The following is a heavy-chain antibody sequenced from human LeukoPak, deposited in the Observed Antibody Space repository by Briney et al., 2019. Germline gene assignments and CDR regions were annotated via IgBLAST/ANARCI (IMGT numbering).Heavy chain of an antibody. CDR2: ISYSGRT. D-gene: IGHD3-22*01. V-gene: IGHV4-59*12. J-gene: IGHJ4*02. CDR3: ARGDSSGYSYFDY. CDR1: GGSISSYY. Sequence: SSETLSLTCTVSGGSISSYYWSWIRQPPGKRQEWIWYISYSGRTNYNPSLKSRVTISVDTSKNQFSLKLSSVTAADTAVYYCARGDSSGYSYFDYWGQGTLVTVS.